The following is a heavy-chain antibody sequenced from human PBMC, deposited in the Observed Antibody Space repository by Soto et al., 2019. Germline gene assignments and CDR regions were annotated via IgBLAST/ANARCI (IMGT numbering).Heavy chain of an antibody. CDR3: ARPNYGWFDP. CDR1: GGSISSSSYY. V-gene: IGHV4-39*01. CDR2: IYYSGST. Sequence: PSETLSLTCTVSGGSISSSSYYWGWIRQPPGKGLEWIGSIYYSGSTYYNPSLKSRVTISVDTSKNQFSLKLSSVTAADTAVYYCARPNYGWFDPWGQGTLVTVSS. D-gene: IGHD4-17*01. J-gene: IGHJ5*02.